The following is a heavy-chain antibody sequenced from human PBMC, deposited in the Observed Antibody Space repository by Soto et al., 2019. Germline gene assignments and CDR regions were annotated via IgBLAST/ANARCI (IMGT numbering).Heavy chain of an antibody. CDR1: GFTFSSYA. CDR3: AREILYNWNYVGFDP. Sequence: PGGSLRLSCAASGFTFSSYAMHWVRQAPGKGLEWVAVISYDGSNKYYADSVKGRFTISRDNSKNTLYLQMNSLRAEDTAVYYCAREILYNWNYVGFDPWGQGTLVTVS. J-gene: IGHJ5*02. V-gene: IGHV3-30-3*01. D-gene: IGHD1-7*01. CDR2: ISYDGSNK.